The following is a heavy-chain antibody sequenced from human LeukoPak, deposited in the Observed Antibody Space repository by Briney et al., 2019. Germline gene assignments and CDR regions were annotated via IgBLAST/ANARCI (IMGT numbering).Heavy chain of an antibody. CDR1: GYTLTELS. J-gene: IGHJ5*02. V-gene: IGHV1-24*01. CDR3: ATDLIAAAGNWFDP. CDR2: FDPEDGET. Sequence: ASVTVSCTVSGYTLTELSMHWVRQAPGKGLEWMGGFDPEDGETIYAQKFQGRVTMTEDTSTDTAYMELSSLRSEDTAVYYCATDLIAAAGNWFDPWGQGTLVTVSS. D-gene: IGHD6-13*01.